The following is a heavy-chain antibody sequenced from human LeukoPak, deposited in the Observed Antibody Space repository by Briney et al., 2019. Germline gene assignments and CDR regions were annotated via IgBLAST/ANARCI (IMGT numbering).Heavy chain of an antibody. CDR2: IYYSGST. V-gene: IGHV4-39*07. D-gene: IGHD6-19*01. Sequence: SETLSLTCTVSGGSISSSSYYWGWIRQPPGKGLEWIGSIYYSGSTYYNPSLKSRVTISVDTSKNQFSLKLSSVTAADTAVYYCARVRSPPHHSSGWYKWGQGTLVTVSS. CDR1: GGSISSSSYY. CDR3: ARVRSPPHHSSGWYK. J-gene: IGHJ4*02.